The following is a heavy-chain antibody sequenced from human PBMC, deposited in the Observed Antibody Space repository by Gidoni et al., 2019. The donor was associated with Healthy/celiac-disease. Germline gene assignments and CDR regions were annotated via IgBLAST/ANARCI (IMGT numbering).Heavy chain of an antibody. CDR1: GGSISSSSYY. CDR2: IYSIGST. D-gene: IGHD3-22*01. J-gene: IGHJ2*01. CDR3: ARHEVDSSGYYPTLHWYFDL. V-gene: IGHV4-39*01. Sequence: QLQLQESGPGLVKPSETLSLTCTVSGGSISSSSYYWGWIRQPPGKGLEWIGCIYSIGSTYYNPSLKSRVTISVETSKNQFSLKLSSVTAADTAVYYCARHEVDSSGYYPTLHWYFDLWGRGTLVTVSS.